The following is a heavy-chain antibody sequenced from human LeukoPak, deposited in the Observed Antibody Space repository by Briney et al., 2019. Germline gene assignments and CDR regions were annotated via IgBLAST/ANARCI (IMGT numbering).Heavy chain of an antibody. V-gene: IGHV4-38-2*02. CDR1: GYSISSGFY. J-gene: IGHJ6*03. CDR3: ARNNLHYYYMDV. CDR2: IYHTGST. Sequence: SETLSLTCTVSGYSISSGFYWGWIRQPPGKGLEWIGSIYHTGSTYSNLSLKSRVTISVDTSKNQFSLKLSSVTAADTAVYYCARNNLHYYYMDVWGKGTTVTVSS.